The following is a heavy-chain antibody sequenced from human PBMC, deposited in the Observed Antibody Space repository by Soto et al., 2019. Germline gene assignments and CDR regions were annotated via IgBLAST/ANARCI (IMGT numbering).Heavy chain of an antibody. J-gene: IGHJ4*02. D-gene: IGHD1-26*01. V-gene: IGHV1-24*01. CDR1: GYTLTELS. CDR2: FDPEDGET. Sequence: ASVKVSCKVSGYTLTELSMHWVRQAPGKGLEWMGGFDPEDGETIYAQNFQDRVTISRDTSANTAYMELSGLISEDTALYFCARAPPDYSALDYWGQGTLVTVSS. CDR3: ARAPPDYSALDY.